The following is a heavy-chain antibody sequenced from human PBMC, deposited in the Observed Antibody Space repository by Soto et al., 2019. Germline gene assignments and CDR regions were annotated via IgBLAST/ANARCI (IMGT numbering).Heavy chain of an antibody. J-gene: IGHJ6*02. CDR1: GYIFTDYY. CDR2: INPNSGGT. Sequence: GASVKVSCKASGYIFTDYYMHWVRQAPGQELGWMGRINPNSGGTNYAQKFQGRVTMTRDTSISTAYTELSSLRSEDTATYYCARGGYYDSSGSRNYFYYGMNVWGQGTTVTVSS. D-gene: IGHD3-22*01. V-gene: IGHV1-2*06. CDR3: ARGGYYDSSGSRNYFYYGMNV.